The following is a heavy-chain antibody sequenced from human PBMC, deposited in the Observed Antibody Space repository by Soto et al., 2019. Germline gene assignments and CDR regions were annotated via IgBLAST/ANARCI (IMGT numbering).Heavy chain of an antibody. Sequence: ASVKVSCKASGYTFTSYAMYWVCQAPGQRLEWMGWINAGNGNTKYSQKFQGRVTITRDTSASTAYMELSSLRSEDTAVYYCARLITIFGVNWFDPWGQGTLVTVSS. J-gene: IGHJ5*02. CDR1: GYTFTSYA. CDR3: ARLITIFGVNWFDP. CDR2: INAGNGNT. V-gene: IGHV1-3*01. D-gene: IGHD3-3*01.